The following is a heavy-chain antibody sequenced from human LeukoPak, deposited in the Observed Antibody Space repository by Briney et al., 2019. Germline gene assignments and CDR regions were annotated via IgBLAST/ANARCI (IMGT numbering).Heavy chain of an antibody. Sequence: SETLSLTCTVSGGSISSSSYYWGWIRQPPGKGLEWIGYIYYSGSTYYNPSLKSRVTISVDTSKNQFSLKLSSVTAADTAVYYCARGAVVVVPAAIESGRYYYYGMDVWGQGTTVTVSS. CDR3: ARGAVVVVPAAIESGRYYYYGMDV. CDR2: IYYSGST. CDR1: GGSISSSSYY. D-gene: IGHD2-2*02. V-gene: IGHV4-31*03. J-gene: IGHJ6*02.